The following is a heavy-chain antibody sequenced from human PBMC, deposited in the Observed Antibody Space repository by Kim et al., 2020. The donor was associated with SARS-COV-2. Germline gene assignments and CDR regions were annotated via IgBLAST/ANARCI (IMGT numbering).Heavy chain of an antibody. D-gene: IGHD5-12*01. CDR1: GYTFTSYG. CDR2: ISAYNGNT. Sequence: ASVKVSCKASGYTFTSYGISWVRQAPGQGLEWMGWISAYNGNTNYAQKLQGRVTMTTDTSTSTAYMELRSLRSDDTAVYYCARDYKFPDIVATLDYWGQGTLVTVSS. J-gene: IGHJ4*02. V-gene: IGHV1-18*01. CDR3: ARDYKFPDIVATLDY.